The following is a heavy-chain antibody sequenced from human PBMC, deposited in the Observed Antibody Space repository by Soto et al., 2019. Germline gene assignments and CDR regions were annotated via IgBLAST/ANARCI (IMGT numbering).Heavy chain of an antibody. Sequence: QVQLVQSGAEVKKPGSSVKVSCKASGGTFSSYAISWVRQAPGQGLEWMGGIIPIFGTANYAQKFQGRVTITADKSTSTAYMELSSLRSEHTAVYYCARDPPRYYYDSSGYYYWGQGTLVTVSS. CDR3: ARDPPRYYYDSSGYYY. V-gene: IGHV1-69*06. CDR2: IIPIFGTA. CDR1: GGTFSSYA. D-gene: IGHD3-22*01. J-gene: IGHJ4*02.